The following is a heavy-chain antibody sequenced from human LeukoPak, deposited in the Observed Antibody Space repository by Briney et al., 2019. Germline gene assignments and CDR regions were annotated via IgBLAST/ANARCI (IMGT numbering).Heavy chain of an antibody. V-gene: IGHV3-48*01. CDR2: ISGDSKVI. CDR1: GFTFKSHN. D-gene: IGHD3-3*01. CDR3: GRDGGVAYGLDV. J-gene: IGHJ6*02. Sequence: GGSLRLSCVASGFTFKSHNMNWVRQAPGKGLEWVSFISGDSKVIYYADSVKGRFTISRDNAKNSLYLQMNSLRADDTAVYYCGRDGGVAYGLDVWGQGTTVTVSS.